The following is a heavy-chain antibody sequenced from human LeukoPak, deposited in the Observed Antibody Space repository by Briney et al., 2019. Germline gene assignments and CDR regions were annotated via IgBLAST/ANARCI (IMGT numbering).Heavy chain of an antibody. D-gene: IGHD3-3*01. CDR2: ISSSSSYI. CDR1: GFTFSSYS. J-gene: IGHJ4*02. CDR3: ARDTPPYYDFWSGYYRHFDY. V-gene: IGHV3-21*01. Sequence: GGSLRLSCAASGFTFSSYSMNWVRQAPGKGLEWVSSISSSSSYIYYADSVKGRFTISRDNAKNSLYLQMNSLRAEDTAVYYCARDTPPYYDFWSGYYRHFDYWGQRTLVTVSS.